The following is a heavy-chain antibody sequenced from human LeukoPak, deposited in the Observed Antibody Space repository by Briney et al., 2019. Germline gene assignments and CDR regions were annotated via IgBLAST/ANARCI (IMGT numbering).Heavy chain of an antibody. V-gene: IGHV3-74*01. Sequence: GGSLRLSCAASGFTFSSYWMHWVRQAPGKGLVWVSRINSDGSSTSYADSVKGRFTISRDNAKNNLYLQLNSLRADDTAVYYCARALAVAGTGGFDPWGQGTLVTVSS. CDR2: INSDGSST. D-gene: IGHD6-19*01. J-gene: IGHJ5*02. CDR3: ARALAVAGTGGFDP. CDR1: GFTFSSYW.